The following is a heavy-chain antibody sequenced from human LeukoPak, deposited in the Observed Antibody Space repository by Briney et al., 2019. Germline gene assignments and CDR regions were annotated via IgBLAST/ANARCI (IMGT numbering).Heavy chain of an antibody. CDR1: GGSISSSSYY. CDR2: IYYSGST. CDR3: ARHRYYYDSSGYSLYYYYMDV. D-gene: IGHD3-22*01. J-gene: IGHJ6*03. V-gene: IGHV4-39*01. Sequence: PSETLSLICTVSGGSISSSSYYRGWIRQPPGKGLEWIGSIYYSGSTYYNPSLKSRVTIPVDTSKNQFSLKLSSVTAADTAVYYCARHRYYYDSSGYSLYYYYMDVWGKGTTVTVSS.